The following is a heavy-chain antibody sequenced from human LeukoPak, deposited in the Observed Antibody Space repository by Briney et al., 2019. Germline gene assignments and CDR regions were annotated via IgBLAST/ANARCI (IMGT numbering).Heavy chain of an antibody. Sequence: SETLSLTCTVSGGSISSYYWGWIRQPPGKGLEWIGSIYYSGSTYYNPSLKSRVTISVDTSKNQFSLKLSSVTAADTAVYYCAREDYGFEYFQHWGQGTLVTVSS. CDR3: AREDYGFEYFQH. CDR1: GGSISSYY. D-gene: IGHD4-17*01. CDR2: IYYSGST. J-gene: IGHJ1*01. V-gene: IGHV4-39*07.